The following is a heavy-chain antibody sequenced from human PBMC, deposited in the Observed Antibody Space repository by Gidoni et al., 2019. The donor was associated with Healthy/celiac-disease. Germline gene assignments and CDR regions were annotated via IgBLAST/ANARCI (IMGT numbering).Heavy chain of an antibody. CDR2: IKSKTDGGTT. J-gene: IGHJ4*02. Sequence: EVQLVESGGGLVKPGGSISLSCAASGFTFSNACTSGVRQASGKGLEWVGRIKSKTDGGTTDYAAPVKGRFTISRDDSKNTLYLQMNSLKTEDTAVYYCTTDPAYYYDSSGYYPRYWGQGTLVTVSS. CDR1: GFTFSNAC. CDR3: TTDPAYYYDSSGYYPRY. D-gene: IGHD3-22*01. V-gene: IGHV3-15*01.